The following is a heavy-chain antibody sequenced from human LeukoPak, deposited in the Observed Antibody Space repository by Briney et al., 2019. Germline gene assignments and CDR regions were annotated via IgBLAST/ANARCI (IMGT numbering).Heavy chain of an antibody. CDR1: GFTFSSYW. Sequence: QPGGSLRLSCAASGFTFSSYWMHWVRHAPGKGLVWVSHINSDGSSTSYADSVKGRFTISRDNSKNTLYLQMNSLRAEDTAVYYCARDPIVVVPAASGWSYYYYGMDVWGQGTTVTVSS. CDR2: INSDGSST. V-gene: IGHV3-74*01. CDR3: ARDPIVVVPAASGWSYYYYGMDV. D-gene: IGHD2-2*01. J-gene: IGHJ6*02.